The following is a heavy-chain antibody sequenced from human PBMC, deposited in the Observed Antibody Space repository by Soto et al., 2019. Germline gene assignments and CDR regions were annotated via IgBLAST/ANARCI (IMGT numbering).Heavy chain of an antibody. D-gene: IGHD3-10*01. V-gene: IGHV4-59*08. CDR2: IYYSGST. CDR1: GVSISSYY. Sequence: QVQLQESGPGLVKPSETLYVTFTVSGVSISSYYWSWIRQPPGKGLEWIGYIYYSGSTNYNPSLKSRVTISVDTSKNQYSLKLSSVTAADTAVYSCASLGRFGEFNPGPWGQGTLVTVSS. J-gene: IGHJ5*02. CDR3: ASLGRFGEFNPGP.